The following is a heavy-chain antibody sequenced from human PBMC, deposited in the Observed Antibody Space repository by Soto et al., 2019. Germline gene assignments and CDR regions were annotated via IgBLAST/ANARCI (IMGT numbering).Heavy chain of an antibody. CDR2: ISYDGSNK. D-gene: IGHD2-2*02. CDR1: GFTFSSYA. Sequence: GGSLRLSCAASGFTFSSYAMHWVRQAPGKGPEWVAVISYDGSNKYYADSVKGRFTISRDNSKNTLYLQMNSLRAEDTAVYYCARERYCSSTSCYIVGYYGMDVWGQGTTVTV. V-gene: IGHV3-30-3*01. CDR3: ARERYCSSTSCYIVGYYGMDV. J-gene: IGHJ6*02.